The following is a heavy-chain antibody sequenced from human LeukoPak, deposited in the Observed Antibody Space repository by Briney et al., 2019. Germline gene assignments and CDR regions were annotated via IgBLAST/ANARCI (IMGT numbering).Heavy chain of an antibody. CDR1: GFIFSSYA. J-gene: IGHJ5*02. CDR2: VTGSGGGT. CDR3: VKGAASALVDWFDP. V-gene: IGHV3-23*01. Sequence: GGSLRLSCAASGFIFSSYAMMWVRQAPGKGLEWVSSVTGSGGGTFYADSVRGRFTISRDNSQNTLYLQMNSLGAEDTAVYYCVKGAASALVDWFDPWGQGTLVTVSS. D-gene: IGHD6-25*01.